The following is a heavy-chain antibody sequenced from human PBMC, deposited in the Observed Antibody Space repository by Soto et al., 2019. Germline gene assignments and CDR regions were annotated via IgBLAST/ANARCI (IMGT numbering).Heavy chain of an antibody. Sequence: QVQLVQSGAEVKKPGASVKVSCKASGYTFTSYAMHWVRQAPGQRLEWMGWINDGNGNTKYSQKFQGRVTMTRDTSASTAYMELSSLRSEDTAVYYCARGGSLYWYFDLWGRGTLVTVSS. CDR1: GYTFTSYA. J-gene: IGHJ2*01. CDR3: ARGGSLYWYFDL. V-gene: IGHV1-3*01. D-gene: IGHD1-26*01. CDR2: INDGNGNT.